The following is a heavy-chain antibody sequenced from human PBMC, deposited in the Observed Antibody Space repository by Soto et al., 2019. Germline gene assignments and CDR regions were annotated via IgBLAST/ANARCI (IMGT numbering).Heavy chain of an antibody. V-gene: IGHV3-30*03. CDR2: VSFDERNK. CDR1: GFTFSAYG. Sequence: QVQLVESGGRVVQPGKSLRLSCAASGFTFSAYGVHWVRLAPGKGLEWVAVVSFDERNKFYADPVKGRFTISRDNSQNTVYLQMNSLRTEDTAVYYCAVLTVEPAMDGLDKWGQGTMVTVSS. J-gene: IGHJ4*02. CDR3: AVLTVEPAMDGLDK. D-gene: IGHD1-26*01.